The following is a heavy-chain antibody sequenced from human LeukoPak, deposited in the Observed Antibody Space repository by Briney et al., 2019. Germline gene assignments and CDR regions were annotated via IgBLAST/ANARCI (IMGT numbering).Heavy chain of an antibody. CDR1: GFTFSSYS. J-gene: IGHJ4*02. CDR2: ISSSSSYI. D-gene: IGHD2-15*01. CDR3: ARLYCSGGSCYN. V-gene: IGHV3-21*01. Sequence: PGGSLRLSCAASGFTFSSYSMNWVRQAPGKGLEWVSSISSSSSYIYYADSVKGRFTISRDNAKNSLYLQMNSLRAEDTAVYYCARLYCSGGSCYNWGQGTLVTVSS.